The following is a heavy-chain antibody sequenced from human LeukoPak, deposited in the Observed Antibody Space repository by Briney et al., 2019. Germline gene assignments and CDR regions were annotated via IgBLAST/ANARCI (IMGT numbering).Heavy chain of an antibody. V-gene: IGHV3-23*01. D-gene: IGHD4-23*01. CDR3: ARGRVTFDY. CDR2: IGGRDGST. J-gene: IGHJ4*02. Sequence: PGGSLRLSCAASGFTFSSYGMSWVRQAPGKGLEWVSAIGGRDGSTYYADSVKGRFTISRDNSKNTLYVQMNSLRAEDTAVYYCARGRVTFDYWGQGTLVTVSS. CDR1: GFTFSSYG.